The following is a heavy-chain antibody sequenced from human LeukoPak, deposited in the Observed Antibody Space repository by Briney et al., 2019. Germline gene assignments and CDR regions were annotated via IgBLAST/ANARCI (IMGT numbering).Heavy chain of an antibody. CDR3: AKEVQVERRKDGFDI. CDR1: GFTFSSYG. D-gene: IGHD1-1*01. CDR2: ISYDGSNK. J-gene: IGHJ3*02. Sequence: PGRSLRLSCAASGFTFSSYGMHWVRQAPGKGLEWVAVISYDGSNKYYADSVKGRFTTSRDNSKNTLYLQMNSLRAEDTAVYYCAKEVQVERRKDGFDIWGQGTMVTVSS. V-gene: IGHV3-30*18.